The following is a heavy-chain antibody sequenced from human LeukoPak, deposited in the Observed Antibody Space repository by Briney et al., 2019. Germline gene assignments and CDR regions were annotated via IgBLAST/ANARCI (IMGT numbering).Heavy chain of an antibody. J-gene: IGHJ4*02. CDR3: VGGVVAATHPV. V-gene: IGHV1-8*03. CDR2: MNPNSGNT. D-gene: IGHD2-15*01. CDR1: GYTFTDYY. Sequence: ASVTVSFKGSGYTFTDYYMHWVRQAPGQGLEWMGWMNPNSGNTGYAQKFQGRVTITRNTSISTAYMELSSLRSEDTAVYYCVGGVVAATHPVWGQGTLVTVSS.